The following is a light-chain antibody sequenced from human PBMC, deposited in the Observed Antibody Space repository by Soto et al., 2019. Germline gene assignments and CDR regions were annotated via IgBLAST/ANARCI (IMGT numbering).Light chain of an antibody. J-gene: IGLJ1*01. CDR2: DVT. CDR3: ASYTPISTYV. V-gene: IGLV2-14*01. CDR1: SSDVGAYNY. Sequence: QSVLTQPASVSGPHGQTITISCTGTSSDVGAYNYVSWYQHHPGKAPRLVIYDVTNRPSGISDRFSGSKSGNTASLTISGLLAEDEADYYCASYTPISTYVFGTGTNVTVL.